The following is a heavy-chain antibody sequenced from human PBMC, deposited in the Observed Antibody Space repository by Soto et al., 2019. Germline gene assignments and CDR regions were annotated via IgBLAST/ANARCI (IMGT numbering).Heavy chain of an antibody. D-gene: IGHD2-15*01. V-gene: IGHV3-30*18. CDR3: AKDLSGVGPYCSGGSCFSAFDY. CDR1: GFTFSSHG. J-gene: IGHJ4*02. Sequence: GGSLRLSCAASGFTFSSHGMHWVRQAPGKGLEWVAVISYDESNKYYADSVKGRFTISRDNSKNTLYLQINSLRAEDTAVYYCAKDLSGVGPYCSGGSCFSAFDYWGQGTLVTVSS. CDR2: ISYDESNK.